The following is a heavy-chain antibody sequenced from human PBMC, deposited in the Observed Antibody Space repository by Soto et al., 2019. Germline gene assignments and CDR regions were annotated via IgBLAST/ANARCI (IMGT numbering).Heavy chain of an antibody. Sequence: GGSLRLSCAASGFTFSSYGMHWVRQAPGKGLEWVAVIWYDGSNKYYADSVKGRFTISRDNSKNTLYLQMNSLRAEDTAVYYCARAGDSSPIRNYYYYMDVWGKGTKVTVSS. D-gene: IGHD6-13*01. J-gene: IGHJ6*03. CDR1: GFTFSSYG. CDR3: ARAGDSSPIRNYYYYMDV. CDR2: IWYDGSNK. V-gene: IGHV3-33*01.